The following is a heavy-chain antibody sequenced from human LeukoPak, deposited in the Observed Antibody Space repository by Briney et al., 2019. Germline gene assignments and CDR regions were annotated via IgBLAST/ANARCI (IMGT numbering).Heavy chain of an antibody. Sequence: PGGSLRLFCAASGFTFSSCEMNWVRQAPGKGLEWVSYISSSGSTIYYADSVKGRFTISRDNAKNSLYLQMNSLRAEDTAVYYCARETETRFDPWGQGTLVTVSS. CDR3: ARETETRFDP. CDR2: ISSSGSTI. CDR1: GFTFSSCE. D-gene: IGHD2-21*02. J-gene: IGHJ5*02. V-gene: IGHV3-48*03.